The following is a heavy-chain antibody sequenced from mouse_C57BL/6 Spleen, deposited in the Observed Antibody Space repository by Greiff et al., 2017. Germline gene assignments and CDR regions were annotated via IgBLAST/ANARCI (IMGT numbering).Heavy chain of an antibody. V-gene: IGHV1-76*01. CDR1: GYTFTDYY. Sequence: VQLHQSGAELVRPGASVKLSCKVSGYTFTDYYINWVKQRPGQGLEWIARIYPGSGNTYYNEKFKGKATLTAEKSSSTAYMQLSSLTSEDSAVYFCARYGSSYDYAMDYWGQGTSVTVSS. D-gene: IGHD1-1*01. CDR3: ARYGSSYDYAMDY. J-gene: IGHJ4*01. CDR2: IYPGSGNT.